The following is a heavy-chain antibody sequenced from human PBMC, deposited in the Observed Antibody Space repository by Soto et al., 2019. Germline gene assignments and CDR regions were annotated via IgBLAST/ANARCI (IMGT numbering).Heavy chain of an antibody. CDR2: ISHDGSHE. CDR3: ARNSDHRLVRGWLDP. CDR1: GVSFSSSS. Sequence: QGQLLESWGGVVQPGRSLRLSCAASGVSFSSSSMHWVRQAPGKGLEWVAMISHDGSHEYYGDSVKGRFSVSRDNSHNILHLQMNSLRVADTAVYFCARNSDHRLVRGWLDPWGQGTLVTVSS. V-gene: IGHV3-30-3*01. D-gene: IGHD3-10*01. J-gene: IGHJ5*02.